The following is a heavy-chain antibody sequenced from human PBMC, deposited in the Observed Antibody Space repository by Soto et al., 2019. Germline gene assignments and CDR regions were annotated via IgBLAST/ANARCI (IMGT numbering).Heavy chain of an antibody. CDR1: GGSFSGYY. V-gene: IGHV4-34*01. J-gene: IGHJ4*02. Sequence: QVQLQQWGAGLLKPSETLSLTCAVYGGSFSGYYWSWIRQPPGKGLEWIGEINHSGCTNYNPSLKSGATISVDTSKNQFSLKLSSVTAADTAVYYCARSFIGRERGGPFDYWGQGTLVTVSS. CDR3: ARSFIGRERGGPFDY. CDR2: INHSGCT. D-gene: IGHD3-16*02.